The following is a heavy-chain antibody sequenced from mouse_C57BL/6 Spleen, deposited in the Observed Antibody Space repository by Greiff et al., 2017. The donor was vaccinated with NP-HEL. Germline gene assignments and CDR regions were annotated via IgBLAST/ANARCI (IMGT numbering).Heavy chain of an antibody. Sequence: EVQLVESGEGLVKPGGSLKLSCAASGFTFSSYAMSWVRQTPEKRLEWVAYFSSGGDYIYYADTVKGRFTISFDNARNTLYRQISGLKSEDTAMYYCTRDTTDYDWYFDVWGTGTTVTVSS. D-gene: IGHD2-4*01. CDR2: FSSGGDYI. V-gene: IGHV5-9-1*02. CDR3: TRDTTDYDWYFDV. CDR1: GFTFSSYA. J-gene: IGHJ1*03.